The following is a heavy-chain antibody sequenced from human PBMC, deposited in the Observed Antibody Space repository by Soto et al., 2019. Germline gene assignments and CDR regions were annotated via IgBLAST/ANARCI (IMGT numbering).Heavy chain of an antibody. CDR2: ISYDGSNK. Sequence: PGGSLRLSCAASGFTFSSYAMHWVRQAPGKGLEWVAVISYDGSNKYYADSVKGRFTISRDNSKNTLYLQMNSLRSDDTAVYYCASTYGDYYFDYWGQGTLVTSPQ. V-gene: IGHV3-30-3*01. CDR3: ASTYGDYYFDY. J-gene: IGHJ4*02. D-gene: IGHD4-17*01. CDR1: GFTFSSYA.